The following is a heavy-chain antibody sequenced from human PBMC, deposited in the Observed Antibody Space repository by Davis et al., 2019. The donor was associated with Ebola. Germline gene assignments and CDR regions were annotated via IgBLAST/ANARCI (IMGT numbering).Heavy chain of an antibody. V-gene: IGHV1-2*02. D-gene: IGHD1-26*01. CDR2: INPNSGGT. Sequence: ASVKVSCKASGYTFTGYYMHWVRQAPGQGLEWMGWINPNSGGTNYAQKFQGRVTMTRDTSISTAYMELSRLRSDDTAVYYCASPQVGATQGFDYWGQGTLVTVSS. CDR3: ASPQVGATQGFDY. J-gene: IGHJ4*02. CDR1: GYTFTGYY.